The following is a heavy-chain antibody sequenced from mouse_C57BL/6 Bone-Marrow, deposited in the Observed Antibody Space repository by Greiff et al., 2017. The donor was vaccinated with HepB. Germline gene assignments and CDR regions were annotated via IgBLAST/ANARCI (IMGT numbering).Heavy chain of an antibody. CDR3: TTNYYGSSSGYFDY. CDR2: IDPENGDT. D-gene: IGHD1-1*01. J-gene: IGHJ2*01. Sequence: EVKLVESGAELVRPGASVKLSCTASGFNIKDDYMHWVKQRPEQGLEWIGWIDPENGDTEYASKFQGKATITADTSSNTAYLQLSSLTSEDTAVYYCTTNYYGSSSGYFDYWGQGTTLTVSS. V-gene: IGHV14-4*01. CDR1: GFNIKDDY.